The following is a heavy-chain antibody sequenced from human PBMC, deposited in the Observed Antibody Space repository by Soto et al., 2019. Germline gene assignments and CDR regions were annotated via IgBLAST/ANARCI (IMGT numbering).Heavy chain of an antibody. CDR2: ISYDGSNK. CDR3: ARDYRHFDWLGLDYYYYGMDV. J-gene: IGHJ6*02. D-gene: IGHD3-9*01. CDR1: GFTFSSYA. Sequence: PGGSLRLSCAASGFTFSSYAMHWARQAPGKGLEWVAVISYDGSNKYYADSVKGRFTISRDNSKNTLYLQMNSLRAEDTAVYYCARDYRHFDWLGLDYYYYGMDVWGQGTTVTVSS. V-gene: IGHV3-30-3*01.